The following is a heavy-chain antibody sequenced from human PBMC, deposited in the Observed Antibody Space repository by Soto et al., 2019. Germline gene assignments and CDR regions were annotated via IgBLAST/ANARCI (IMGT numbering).Heavy chain of an antibody. D-gene: IGHD5-12*01. CDR3: AKAQVATIFVLEQNIYYGMDV. Sequence: GGSLRLSCAASGFTFSSYAMSWVRQAPGKGLEWVSAISGSGGSTYYADSVKGRFTISRENSKNTLYLQMNSLRAEDTAVYYCAKAQVATIFVLEQNIYYGMDVWGQGTTVTVSS. J-gene: IGHJ6*02. V-gene: IGHV3-23*01. CDR1: GFTFSSYA. CDR2: ISGSGGST.